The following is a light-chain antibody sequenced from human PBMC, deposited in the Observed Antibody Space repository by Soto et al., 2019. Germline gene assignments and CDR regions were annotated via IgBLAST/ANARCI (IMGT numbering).Light chain of an antibody. CDR3: QQYGRSPTWT. Sequence: DIQMTQSPSTLSASVGDRVTITCRASQSVRSWLAWYQQKPGRAPKFLIYDASSLESGVPSRFSGSGSGTDFTLTISRLEPEDFAVYYCQQYGRSPTWTFGPGTKVEIK. CDR1: QSVRSW. V-gene: IGKV1-5*01. CDR2: DAS. J-gene: IGKJ1*01.